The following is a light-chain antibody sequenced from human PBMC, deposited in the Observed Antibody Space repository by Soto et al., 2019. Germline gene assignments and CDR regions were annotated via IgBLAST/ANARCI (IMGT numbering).Light chain of an antibody. CDR3: QQYNTYSSLT. J-gene: IGKJ4*01. Sequence: DIQMTQSPFTLSASVGDRVTITCRASQSISSWLAWYQQKLGRAPRLLIYDASSLESGVPSRVSGSGYGTEFTLTISSLQPDDFATYYCQQYNTYSSLTFGGGTKVDMK. V-gene: IGKV1-5*01. CDR2: DAS. CDR1: QSISSW.